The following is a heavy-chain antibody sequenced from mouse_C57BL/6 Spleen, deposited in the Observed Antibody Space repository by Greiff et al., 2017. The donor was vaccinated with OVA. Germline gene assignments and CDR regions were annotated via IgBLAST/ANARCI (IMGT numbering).Heavy chain of an antibody. CDR3: ARVTGRRNYFDY. CDR2: ISYDGSN. Sequence: EVKLVESGPGLVKPSQSLSLTCSVTGYSITSGYYWNWIRQFPGNKLEWMGYISYDGSNNYNPSLKNRISITRDTAKNQFFLKLNSVTTEDTATYYCARVTGRRNYFDYWGQGTTLTVSS. D-gene: IGHD4-1*01. CDR1: GYSITSGYY. V-gene: IGHV3-6*01. J-gene: IGHJ2*01.